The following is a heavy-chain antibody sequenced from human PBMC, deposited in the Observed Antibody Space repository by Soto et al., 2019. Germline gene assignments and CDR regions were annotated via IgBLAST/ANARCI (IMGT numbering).Heavy chain of an antibody. CDR2: IYHSGST. Sequence: PSETLSLTCAVSGGSISSSNWWSWVRQPPGKGLEWIGEIYHSGSTNYNPSLNSRVTISVDKSKNQFSLKLSSVTAADTAVYYCARVPRRASGWFDPWGQGTLVTVSS. CDR1: GGSISSSNW. CDR3: ARVPRRASGWFDP. V-gene: IGHV4-4*02. J-gene: IGHJ5*02.